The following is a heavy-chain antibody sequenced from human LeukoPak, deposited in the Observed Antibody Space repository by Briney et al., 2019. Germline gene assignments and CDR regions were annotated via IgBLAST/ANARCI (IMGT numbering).Heavy chain of an antibody. J-gene: IGHJ4*02. D-gene: IGHD6-13*01. Sequence: ASVKVSCKASGYTFTSYYMHWVRQAPGQGLEWMRIINPSGGSTSYAQKFQGRVTMTRDTSTSTVYMELSSLRSDDTAVYYCARIAAAGKSGGDYWGQGTLVTVSS. CDR2: INPSGGST. CDR3: ARIAAAGKSGGDY. CDR1: GYTFTSYY. V-gene: IGHV1-46*01.